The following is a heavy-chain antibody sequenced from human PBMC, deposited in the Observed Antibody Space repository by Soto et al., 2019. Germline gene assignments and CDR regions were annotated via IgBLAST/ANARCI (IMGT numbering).Heavy chain of an antibody. J-gene: IGHJ4*02. CDR3: ASGYDFWSGYYFAY. V-gene: IGHV3-30*03. CDR2: LSYVGSIK. D-gene: IGHD3-3*01. CDR1: GFTFSSYG. Sequence: PGGSLRLSCAASGFTFSSYGMHWVRQAPGKGLYWVAVLSYVGSIKYYADSVKGRFTISRDNSKNTLYLQMNSLRAEDTAVYYCASGYDFWSGYYFAYWGQGTLVTVSS.